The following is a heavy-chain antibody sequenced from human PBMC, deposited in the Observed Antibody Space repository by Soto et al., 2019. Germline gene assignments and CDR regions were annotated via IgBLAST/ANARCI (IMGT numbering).Heavy chain of an antibody. CDR1: GYTFTSYG. V-gene: IGHV1-18*01. CDR3: ARTETGIAVAGTPLNSGGIDY. Sequence: GASVKVSCKASGYTFTSYGISWVRQAPGQGLEWMGWISAYNGNTNYAQKLQGRVTMTTDTSTSTAYMELRSLRSDDTAVYYCARTETGIAVAGTPLNSGGIDYWGQGTLVTVSS. D-gene: IGHD6-19*01. CDR2: ISAYNGNT. J-gene: IGHJ4*02.